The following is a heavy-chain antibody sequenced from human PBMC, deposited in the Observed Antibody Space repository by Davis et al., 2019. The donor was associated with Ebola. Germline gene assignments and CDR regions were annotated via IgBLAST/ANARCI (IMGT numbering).Heavy chain of an antibody. CDR2: IDPSDSYT. Sequence: GESLKISCKGSGYSFTSYWISWVRQMPGKGLEWMGRIDPSDSYTNYSPSFQGHVTISADKSISTAYLQWSSLKASDTAMYYCARQRCSGGSCYLSLGMDVWGQGTTVTVSS. J-gene: IGHJ6*02. V-gene: IGHV5-10-1*01. CDR3: ARQRCSGGSCYLSLGMDV. CDR1: GYSFTSYW. D-gene: IGHD2-15*01.